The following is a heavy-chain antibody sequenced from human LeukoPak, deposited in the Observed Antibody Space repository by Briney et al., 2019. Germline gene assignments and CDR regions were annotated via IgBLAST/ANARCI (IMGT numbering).Heavy chain of an antibody. Sequence: GGSLRLPCAASGFTFSSYAMSWVRQAPGKGLEWVSTISGSGGNTYYADSVKGRFTISRDNSKNTLYLQMDSLRADDTAVYYCAKTDYSNYYVDYWGQGTLVTVSS. CDR1: GFTFSSYA. V-gene: IGHV3-23*01. D-gene: IGHD4-11*01. CDR3: AKTDYSNYYVDY. CDR2: ISGSGGNT. J-gene: IGHJ4*02.